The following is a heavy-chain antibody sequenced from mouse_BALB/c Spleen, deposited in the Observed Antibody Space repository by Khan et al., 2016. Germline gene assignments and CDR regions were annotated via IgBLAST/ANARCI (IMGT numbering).Heavy chain of an antibody. V-gene: IGHV5-12-2*01. CDR3: ASAYYGSSRIAY. D-gene: IGHD1-1*01. J-gene: IGHJ3*01. Sequence: EVELVESGGGLVQPGGSLKLSCAASGFTFSSYTMSWVRQTPEKRLEWVAYISNGGGSTYYPDTVKGRFTISRDNAKNTLYLQMSSLKSEDTAMYYGASAYYGSSRIAYWGQGTLVTVSA. CDR1: GFTFSSYT. CDR2: ISNGGGST.